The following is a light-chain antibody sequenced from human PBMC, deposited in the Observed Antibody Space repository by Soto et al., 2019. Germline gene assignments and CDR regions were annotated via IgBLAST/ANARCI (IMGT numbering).Light chain of an antibody. CDR1: SSDIGNYDY. J-gene: IGLJ3*02. CDR2: DVS. CDR3: SSYRLGHTWV. V-gene: IGLV2-14*03. Sequence: QSALTHPASVSGSPGQSITIPCAGTSSDIGNYDYVSCYQQHAGKAPKLIIYDVSNRPSGISNRFSGFKSGNTASLAISGLQAEDEAAYYCSSYRLGHTWVFGGGTKLTVL.